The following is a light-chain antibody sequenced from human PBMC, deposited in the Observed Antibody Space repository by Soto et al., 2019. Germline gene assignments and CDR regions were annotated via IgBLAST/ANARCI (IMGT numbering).Light chain of an antibody. CDR3: VAWDDSLSGFV. J-gene: IGLJ1*01. CDR2: SNN. CDR1: SSNIGSNT. Sequence: QSVLAQPPSASGTPGQTATISCSGSSSNIGSNTVNWYQQLPGTAPKLLIYSNNQRPSGVPDRFSGSKYGTSASLAITGLQSEDEADYYCVAWDDSLSGFVFGTGTKLTVL. V-gene: IGLV1-44*01.